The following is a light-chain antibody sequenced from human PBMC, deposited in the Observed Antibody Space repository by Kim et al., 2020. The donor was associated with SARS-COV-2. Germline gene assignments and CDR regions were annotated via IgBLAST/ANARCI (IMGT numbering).Light chain of an antibody. J-gene: IGKJ4*01. CDR3: QQSHSTPLLT. CDR2: AAS. Sequence: DIQMTQSPSSLSSSVGDRVTITCRASQDISRYLNWYQQKPVKAPKLLIYAASTLQSGVPSRFSGSGSGTDFTLTISSLQPEDFATYYCQQSHSTPLLTFGGGTKLEI. CDR1: QDISRY. V-gene: IGKV1-39*01.